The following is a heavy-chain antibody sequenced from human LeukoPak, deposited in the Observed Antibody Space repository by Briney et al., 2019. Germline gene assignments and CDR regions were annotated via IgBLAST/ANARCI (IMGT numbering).Heavy chain of an antibody. V-gene: IGHV1-2*02. CDR1: GYTFTGYY. CDR3: AGTPWFGELTLDY. CDR2: INPNSGGT. D-gene: IGHD3-10*01. Sequence: ASVKVSCKASGYTFTGYYMHWVRQAPGQGLEWMGWINPNSGGTNYAQKFQGRVTMTRDTSISTAYMELSRLRSDDTAVYYCAGTPWFGELTLDYWGQGTLVTVSS. J-gene: IGHJ4*02.